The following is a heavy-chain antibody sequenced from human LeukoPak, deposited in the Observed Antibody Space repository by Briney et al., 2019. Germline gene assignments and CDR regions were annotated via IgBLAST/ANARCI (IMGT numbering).Heavy chain of an antibody. D-gene: IGHD3-22*01. CDR3: ARDHSESQYYYDSSGFSYYFDY. CDR2: ISGSGSTT. CDR1: GFTFSSYA. Sequence: GGSLRLSCAASGFTFSSYAMSWIRQAPGKGLEWVSYISGSGSTTYYADSVKGRFTISRDNANNSLCLQMYSLRAEDTAVYYCARDHSESQYYYDSSGFSYYFDYWGQGTLVTVSS. J-gene: IGHJ4*02. V-gene: IGHV3-11*01.